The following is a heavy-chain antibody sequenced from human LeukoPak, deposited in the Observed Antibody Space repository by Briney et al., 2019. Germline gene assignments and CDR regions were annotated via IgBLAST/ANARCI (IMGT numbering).Heavy chain of an antibody. J-gene: IGHJ4*02. CDR1: GSTFDDYA. CDR2: ISWNSGSI. Sequence: GGSLRLSCAASGSTFDDYAMHWVRQAPGKGLEWVSGISWNSGSIGYADSVKGRFTISRDNAKNSLYLQMNSLRAEDTALHYCAKDRRGYGYGLFDYWGQGTLVTVSS. CDR3: AKDRRGYGYGLFDY. V-gene: IGHV3-9*01. D-gene: IGHD5-18*01.